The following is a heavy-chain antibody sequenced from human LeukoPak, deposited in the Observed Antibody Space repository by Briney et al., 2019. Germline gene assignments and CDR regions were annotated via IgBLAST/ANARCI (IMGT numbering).Heavy chain of an antibody. D-gene: IGHD4-17*01. CDR1: GFTFSSYA. J-gene: IGHJ4*02. V-gene: IGHV3-23*01. CDR3: AKGLGDYIDYFNY. CDR2: ISGSGGST. Sequence: GGSLRLSCAASGFTFSSYAMSWVRQAPGKGLEWVSAISGSGGSTYYADSVKGRFTISRDNSKNTLYLRMNSLRAEDTAVYYCAKGLGDYIDYFNYWGQGALVTVSS.